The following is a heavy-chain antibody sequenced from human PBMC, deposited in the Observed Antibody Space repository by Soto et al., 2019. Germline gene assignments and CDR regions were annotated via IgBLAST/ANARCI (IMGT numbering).Heavy chain of an antibody. J-gene: IGHJ5*02. Sequence: SETLSLTCTVSGGSISSYYWSWIRQPPGKGLEWIGYIYYSGSTNYNPSLKSRVTISVDTSKNQFSLKLSSATAADTAVYYCARTPAYSSSFLSMGNWFDPWGQGTLVTVSS. CDR1: GGSISSYY. V-gene: IGHV4-59*12. D-gene: IGHD6-13*01. CDR2: IYYSGST. CDR3: ARTPAYSSSFLSMGNWFDP.